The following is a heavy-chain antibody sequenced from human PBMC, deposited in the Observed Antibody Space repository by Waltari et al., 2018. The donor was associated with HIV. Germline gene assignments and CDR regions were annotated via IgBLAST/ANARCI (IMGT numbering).Heavy chain of an antibody. CDR3: ARDFVAPGTADSGYYFHYYYGMDV. CDR2: ISYDGSKK. CDR1: GLPFRSYA. J-gene: IGHJ6*02. D-gene: IGHD3-22*01. V-gene: IGHV3-30-3*01. Sequence: QVQLVEPGGGVVQPGRSLRLSCAASGLPFRSYAMHRARQAPGPGLEWGACISYDGSKKYYADSVKGRFTISRDNSKNTLYLQMNSLRAEDTAVYYCARDFVAPGTADSGYYFHYYYGMDVWGQGTTVTVSS.